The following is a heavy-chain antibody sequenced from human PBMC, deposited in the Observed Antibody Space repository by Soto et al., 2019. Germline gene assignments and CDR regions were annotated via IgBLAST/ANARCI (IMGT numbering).Heavy chain of an antibody. Sequence: PGGSLRLSCAASGFTFISYDMHWVLQATGKGLEWVSAIGTAGDTYYPGSVKGRFTISRENAKNSLYLQMNSLRAGDTAVYYCARDRCSGGSCYGMDVWGQGTTVTVSS. V-gene: IGHV3-13*04. CDR1: GFTFISYD. CDR2: IGTAGDT. D-gene: IGHD2-15*01. J-gene: IGHJ6*02. CDR3: ARDRCSGGSCYGMDV.